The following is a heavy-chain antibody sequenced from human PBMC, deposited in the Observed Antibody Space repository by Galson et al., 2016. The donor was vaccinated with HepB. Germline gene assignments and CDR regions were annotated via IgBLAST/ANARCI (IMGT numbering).Heavy chain of an antibody. Sequence: SVKVSCKASGGIFSSYAISWVRQAPGQGLEWMGGIIPMFGTGNYAPNFQGRVSITADEPTNTAYMELSSLRSEDTAVYYCARGSDVVVPGTKVNYYNHMDVWGKGTTVTVSS. CDR1: GGIFSSYA. V-gene: IGHV1-69*13. D-gene: IGHD2-15*01. J-gene: IGHJ6*03. CDR3: ARGSDVVVPGTKVNYYNHMDV. CDR2: IIPMFGTG.